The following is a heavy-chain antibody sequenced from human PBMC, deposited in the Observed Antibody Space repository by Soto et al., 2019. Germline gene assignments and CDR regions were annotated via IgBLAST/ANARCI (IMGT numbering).Heavy chain of an antibody. CDR3: ARDLGWAFDS. CDR1: GFTFSTFS. V-gene: IGHV3-48*02. CDR2: ISGGGRPI. Sequence: ESGGGSVQPGGSLRLSCAASGFTFSTFSMNWVRQAPGRGLEWISYISGGGRPISYADSVKGRFTISRDNAKNSLYLQMDRLTDEDTSVYYCARDLGWAFDSWGQGTLVTVSS. D-gene: IGHD1-26*01. J-gene: IGHJ4*02.